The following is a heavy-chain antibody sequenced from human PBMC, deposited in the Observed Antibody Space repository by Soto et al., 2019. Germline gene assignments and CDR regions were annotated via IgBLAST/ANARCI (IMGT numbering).Heavy chain of an antibody. CDR1: GGTFSSYA. J-gene: IGHJ6*02. V-gene: IGHV1-69*13. D-gene: IGHD2-8*01. CDR3: ARRGPELYASRRYYYYYGMDV. CDR2: VIPIFGTA. Sequence: SVKVSCKASGGTFSSYAISWVRQAPGQGLEWMGGVIPIFGTANYAQKFQGRVTITADESTSTAYMELSSLRSEDTAVYYCARRGPELYASRRYYYYYGMDVWGQGTTVTVSS.